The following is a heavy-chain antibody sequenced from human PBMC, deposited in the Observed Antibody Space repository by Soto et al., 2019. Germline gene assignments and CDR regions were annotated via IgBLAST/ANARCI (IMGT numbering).Heavy chain of an antibody. CDR2: ISANGQGI. CDR3: AKDRNYHRDRFHN. CDR1: GFTFNNYA. Sequence: PGGSLRLTCAASGFTFNNYAMSWVRQAPGKGLEWVSAISANGQGIYYADSVKGRFIISRDSSKNTLFLHMDSLTAEDTAVYYCAKDRNYHRDRFHNWGQGTLVTVSS. J-gene: IGHJ4*02. V-gene: IGHV3-23*01. D-gene: IGHD1-7*01.